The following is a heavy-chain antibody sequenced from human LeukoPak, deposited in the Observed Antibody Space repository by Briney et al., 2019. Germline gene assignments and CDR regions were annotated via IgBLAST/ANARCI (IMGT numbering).Heavy chain of an antibody. J-gene: IGHJ4*02. V-gene: IGHV5-51*01. CDR1: GYSFTSYW. CDR3: ARPSNWNFAGD. CDR2: IYPGDSDT. D-gene: IGHD1-7*01. Sequence: GESLKISCKGSGYSFTSYWIGWVRQMPGKGLEWMGIIYPGDSDTRYSPSFQGQVTISADKSISTTYLQWSSLKASDTAVYYCARPSNWNFAGDWGQGTLVAVSS.